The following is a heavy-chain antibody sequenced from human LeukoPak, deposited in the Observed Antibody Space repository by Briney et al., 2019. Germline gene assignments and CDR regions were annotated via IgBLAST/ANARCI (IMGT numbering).Heavy chain of an antibody. CDR3: ARDIRATGTSFDY. CDR2: ISSSSSTR. D-gene: IGHD1-1*01. V-gene: IGHV3-48*04. CDR1: GFTFSSYS. Sequence: PGGSLRLSCAASGFTFSSYSMNWVRQAPGKGLEWVSYISSSSSTRYYADSVKGRFTVSRDNAKNSLCLQMNSLRAEDTAVYYCARDIRATGTSFDYWGQGTLVTVSS. J-gene: IGHJ4*02.